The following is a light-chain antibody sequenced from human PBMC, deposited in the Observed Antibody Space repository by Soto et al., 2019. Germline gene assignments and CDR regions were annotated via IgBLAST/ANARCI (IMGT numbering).Light chain of an antibody. CDR3: HCYDNSLRALI. J-gene: IGLJ2*01. CDR2: TND. CDR1: RSNIGAGYD. Sequence: QSVLTQPPSVSGAPGQRVTISCTGSRSNIGAGYDVHWYQQFPGTAPKLLIYTNDNRPSGVPDRFSGSRSGTSASLGITGLQAEDEADYFCHCYDNSLRALIFGGGTKLTVL. V-gene: IGLV1-40*01.